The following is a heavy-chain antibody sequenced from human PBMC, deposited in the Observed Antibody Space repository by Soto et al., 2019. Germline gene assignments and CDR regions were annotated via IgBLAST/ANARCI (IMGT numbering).Heavy chain of an antibody. CDR3: ARSGWKPSYYYYGMDV. Sequence: QVQLVQSGAEVKKPGSSVKVSCKASGGTFSSYAISWVRQAPGQGLEWMGGIIPIFGTANYAQKFQGRVTSTADESTSTAYMELSSLSSEDTAVYYWARSGWKPSYYYYGMDVWGQGTTVTVSS. D-gene: IGHD6-25*01. V-gene: IGHV1-69*12. CDR1: GGTFSSYA. J-gene: IGHJ6*02. CDR2: IIPIFGTA.